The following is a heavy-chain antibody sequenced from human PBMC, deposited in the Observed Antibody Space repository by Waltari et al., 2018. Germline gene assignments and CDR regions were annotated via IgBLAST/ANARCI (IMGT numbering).Heavy chain of an antibody. CDR1: GGSISSYY. CDR2: IYYSGGT. Sequence: QVQLQESGPGLVKPSETLSLTCTVSGGSISSYYWSWIRQPPGKGLEWIGYIYYSGGTNYNPSLKSRVTIAVDTSKNQFSLKLSSVTAADTAVYYCARVRENCSGGSCYVNWYFDLWGRGTLVTVSS. J-gene: IGHJ2*01. D-gene: IGHD2-15*01. CDR3: ARVRENCSGGSCYVNWYFDL. V-gene: IGHV4-59*01.